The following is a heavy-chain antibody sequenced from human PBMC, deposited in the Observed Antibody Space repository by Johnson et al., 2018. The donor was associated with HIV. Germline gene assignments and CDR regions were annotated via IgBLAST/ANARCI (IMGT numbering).Heavy chain of an antibody. V-gene: IGHV3-20*04. D-gene: IGHD3-22*01. CDR3: GREGTEDMIVVVTSRDDAFDI. CDR2: INWNGGST. CDR1: GFTFDDYG. Sequence: VQVVESGGGLIQPGGSLRLSCAASGFTFDDYGMSWVRQAPGKGLEWVSGINWNGGSTGYADSVKGRFTISRDNAKNSLYLQMNSLRAEDTALYYCGREGTEDMIVVVTSRDDAFDIWGQGTMVTVSS. J-gene: IGHJ3*02.